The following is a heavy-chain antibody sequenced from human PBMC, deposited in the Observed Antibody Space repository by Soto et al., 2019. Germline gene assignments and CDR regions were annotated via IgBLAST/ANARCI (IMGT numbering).Heavy chain of an antibody. V-gene: IGHV3-64*01. Sequence: GGSLRLSCAASGFTFSSYAMHWVRQAPGKGLEYVSAISSNGGSTYYANSVKGRFTISRDNSKNTLYLQMGSLRAEDMAVYYCARDRPLYEYYYYYYMDVWGKGTTVTVSS. J-gene: IGHJ6*03. CDR3: ARDRPLYEYYYYYYMDV. CDR2: ISSNGGST. CDR1: GFTFSSYA. D-gene: IGHD2-15*01.